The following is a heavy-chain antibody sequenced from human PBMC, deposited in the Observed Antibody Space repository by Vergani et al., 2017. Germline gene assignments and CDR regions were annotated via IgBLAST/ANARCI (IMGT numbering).Heavy chain of an antibody. CDR2: IKQDGREK. CDR3: ARDSVPLGYCSSTSCYTDNWFDP. V-gene: IGHV3-7*01. CDR1: GFTFSSYW. Sequence: AASGFTFSSYWMSWVRQAPGKGLEWVANIKQDGREKYYVDSVKGRFTISRDNAKNSLYLQMNSLRAEDTAVYYCARDSVPLGYCSSTSCYTDNWFDPWGQGTLVTVSS. D-gene: IGHD2-2*02. J-gene: IGHJ5*02.